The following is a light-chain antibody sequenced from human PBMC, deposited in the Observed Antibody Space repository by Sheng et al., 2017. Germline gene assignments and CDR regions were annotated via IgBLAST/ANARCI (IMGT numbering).Light chain of an antibody. CDR3: QQSYSTPXD. CDR1: QSISSY. Sequence: DIQMTQSPSSLSASVGDRVTITCRASQSISSYLNWYQQKPGKAPKLLIYAASSLQSGVPSRFSGSGSGTDFTLTISSLQPEDFATYYCQQSYSTPXDFVGGT. CDR2: AAS. V-gene: IGKV1-39*01. J-gene: IGKJ4*01.